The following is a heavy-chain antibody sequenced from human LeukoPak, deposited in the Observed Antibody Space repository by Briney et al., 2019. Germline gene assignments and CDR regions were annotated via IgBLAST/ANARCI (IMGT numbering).Heavy chain of an antibody. CDR3: AREGNGLLSKDFDY. D-gene: IGHD2/OR15-2a*01. V-gene: IGHV1-2*02. Sequence: ASMKVSCKSSGFTFTDYYIHWVRQAPGQGLEWMGYIGPHSSATSSPQEFQGRVTMTRDTSMSPAYMELPRLTSDDTAVYYCAREGNGLLSKDFDYWGQGTLVTVSS. CDR2: IGPHSSAT. CDR1: GFTFTDYY. J-gene: IGHJ4*02.